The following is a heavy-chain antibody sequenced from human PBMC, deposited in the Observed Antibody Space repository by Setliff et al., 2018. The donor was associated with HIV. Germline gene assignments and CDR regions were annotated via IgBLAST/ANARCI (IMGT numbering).Heavy chain of an antibody. CDR2: IHHSGTT. J-gene: IGHJ6*03. CDR3: ARHGAYEAYYDYMDV. V-gene: IGHV4-38-2*01. Sequence: PSETLSLTCAVSGYSISSGHYWGWIRQPPGKGLEWIGSIHHSGTTYDNPSLKSRVTISVDTSKNQFSLKLSSVTAADTAVYYCARHGAYEAYYDYMDVWGKGTTVTVSS. CDR1: GYSISSGHY. D-gene: IGHD5-12*01.